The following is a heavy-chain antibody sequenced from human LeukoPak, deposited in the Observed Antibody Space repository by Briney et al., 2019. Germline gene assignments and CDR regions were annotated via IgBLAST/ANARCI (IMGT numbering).Heavy chain of an antibody. CDR1: GGSFSGYY. J-gene: IGHJ4*02. Sequence: SETLSLTCAVYGGSFSGYYWSWIRQPPGKGLEWIGEINHSGSTKYNPSLKSRVTISVDTSKNQFSLKLSSVTAADTAVYYCARGGPHYYGSGCYYNFDYWGQGTLVTVSA. V-gene: IGHV4-34*01. D-gene: IGHD3-10*01. CDR3: ARGGPHYYGSGCYYNFDY. CDR2: INHSGST.